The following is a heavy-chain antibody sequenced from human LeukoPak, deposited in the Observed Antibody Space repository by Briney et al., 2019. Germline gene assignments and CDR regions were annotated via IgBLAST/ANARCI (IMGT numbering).Heavy chain of an antibody. V-gene: IGHV4-4*07. D-gene: IGHD1-26*01. CDR3: ARGRPYSASYYDSDY. CDR2: IYTSGST. J-gene: IGHJ4*02. Sequence: SETLSLTCTVSGGSISSYYWSWIRQPAGKGLEWIGRIYTSGSTNYNPSLKSRVTRSVDTSKNQFSLKLSSVTAADTAMYYCARGRPYSASYYDSDYWGQGTLVTVSS. CDR1: GGSISSYY.